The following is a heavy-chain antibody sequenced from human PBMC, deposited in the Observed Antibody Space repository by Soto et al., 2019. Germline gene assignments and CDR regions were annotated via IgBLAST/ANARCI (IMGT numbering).Heavy chain of an antibody. J-gene: IGHJ4*02. Sequence: EVQLLESGGGLVQPGGSLRLSCAASGFTFSSYAMRWVRQAPVKGLEWVSAISGSGDSTYYADSVKGRFTISRDNSKNTLYLQMNSLRAEDTAVYYGARRGSGGYYDYWGQGTRVTVSS. D-gene: IGHD6-19*01. CDR2: ISGSGDST. V-gene: IGHV3-23*01. CDR1: GFTFSSYA. CDR3: ARRGSGGYYDY.